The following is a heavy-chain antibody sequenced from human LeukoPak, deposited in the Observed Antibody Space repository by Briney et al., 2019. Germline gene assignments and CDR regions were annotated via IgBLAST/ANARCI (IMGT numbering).Heavy chain of an antibody. D-gene: IGHD6-6*01. V-gene: IGHV4-34*01. CDR1: GWSFSSYD. CDR3: WGYSSPSSYWSFDI. J-gene: IGHJ2*01. Sequence: PSETLSLTCAVYGWSFSSYDWSWIRQPPGKGLEWVGEINHGGGTNYNPSLKNRVTISVGTSKNQFSLLLTSVTAADAAVYYCWGYSSPSSYWSFDIWGRGKLVTVSS. CDR2: INHGGGT.